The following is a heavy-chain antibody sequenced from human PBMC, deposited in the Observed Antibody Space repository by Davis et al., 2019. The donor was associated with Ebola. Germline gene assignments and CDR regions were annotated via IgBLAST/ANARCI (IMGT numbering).Heavy chain of an antibody. Sequence: MPSETLSLTCAVSGGSISSSNWWSWVRQPPGKGLEWIGAIYHSAITNYNPSLKSRVTISVDKSTHQFSLKLSSVTAADTAVYYCASYPRAGSFYFDSWGPGSPGHRLL. CDR2: IYHSAIT. CDR3: ASYPRAGSFYFDS. D-gene: IGHD6-19*01. CDR1: GGSISSSNW. J-gene: IGHJ4*02. V-gene: IGHV4-4*02.